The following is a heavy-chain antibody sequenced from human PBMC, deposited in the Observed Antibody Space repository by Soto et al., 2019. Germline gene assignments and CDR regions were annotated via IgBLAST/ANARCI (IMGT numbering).Heavy chain of an antibody. V-gene: IGHV3-30*14. Sequence: QVQLVESGGGVVQPGRSLRLSCAASGFTFSSYAMHWVRQAPGKGLEWVALISHDGSNKYYADSVKGRCTISRDNSKNTLYLQMNRLRPEHTAVYYCARDACRSGPEYFQHWGQGTLVNVSS. D-gene: IGHD6-19*01. CDR2: ISHDGSNK. CDR3: ARDACRSGPEYFQH. J-gene: IGHJ1*01. CDR1: GFTFSSYA.